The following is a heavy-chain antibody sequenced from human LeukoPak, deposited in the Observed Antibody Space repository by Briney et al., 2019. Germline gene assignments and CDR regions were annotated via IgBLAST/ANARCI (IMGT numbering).Heavy chain of an antibody. J-gene: IGHJ5*02. CDR3: AKYCSSTSCYRAHWFDP. V-gene: IGHV3-23*01. CDR1: GFTFSSYA. CDR2: ISGSGGST. D-gene: IGHD2-2*01. Sequence: GGSLRLSCAASGFTFSSYAMSWVRQAPGKGLERVSAISGSGGSTYYADSVKGRFTISRDNSKNALYLQMNSLRAEDTAVYYCAKYCSSTSCYRAHWFDPWGQGTLVTVSS.